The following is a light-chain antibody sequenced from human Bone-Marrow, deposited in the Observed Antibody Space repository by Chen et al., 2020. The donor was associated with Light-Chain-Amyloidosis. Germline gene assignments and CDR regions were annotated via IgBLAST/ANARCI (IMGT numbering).Light chain of an antibody. CDR1: SGSIATNY. CDR3: QSYQGSSQGV. Sequence: NFMLTQPHSVSESPGKKVIISCTRSSGSIATNYVQWYQQRPGSSPNTVIYEDDQRPSGVPDRFSGSIDRSSNSASLPISGLKTEDEADYYCQSYQGSSQGVFGGGTKLTVL. J-gene: IGLJ3*02. CDR2: EDD. V-gene: IGLV6-57*01.